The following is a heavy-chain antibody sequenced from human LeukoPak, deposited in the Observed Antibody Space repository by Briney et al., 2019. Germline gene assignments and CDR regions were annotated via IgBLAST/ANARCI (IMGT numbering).Heavy chain of an antibody. Sequence: GGSLGLSCAASGFTFSIYWVTWVRQAPGKGLECVAIINQDGSEKYYVDSVKGRFTISRDNAKNSLYLQMSSLRVDDTAVYFCARDPVGGAFDFWGQGTMVTVSS. CDR2: INQDGSEK. CDR1: GFTFSIYW. CDR3: ARDPVGGAFDF. V-gene: IGHV3-7*01. D-gene: IGHD3-16*01. J-gene: IGHJ3*01.